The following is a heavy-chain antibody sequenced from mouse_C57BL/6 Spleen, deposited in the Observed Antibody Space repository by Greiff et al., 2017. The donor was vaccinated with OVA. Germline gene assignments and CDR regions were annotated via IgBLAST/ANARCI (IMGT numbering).Heavy chain of an antibody. Sequence: VKLQQSGAELVRPGTSVKMSCKASGYTFTNYWIGWAKQRPGHGLEWIGDIYPGGGYTNYNEKFKGKATLTADKSSSTAYMQFSSLTSEDSAIYYCASGVDGYYFDYWGQGTTLTVSS. J-gene: IGHJ2*01. CDR3: ASGVDGYYFDY. V-gene: IGHV1-63*01. CDR1: GYTFTNYW. CDR2: IYPGGGYT.